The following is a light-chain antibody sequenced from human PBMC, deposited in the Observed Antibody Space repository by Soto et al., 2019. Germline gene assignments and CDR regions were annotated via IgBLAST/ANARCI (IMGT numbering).Light chain of an antibody. CDR1: SSDVGGYNY. CDR2: EVS. Sequence: QSALTQPASVSGSPGQSITISCTGTSSDVGGYNYVSWYQQHPGKAPKLMIYEVSNRPSGVSNRFSGSKSGNTASLTISGLLAEDEADYYCSSYTSSRLYVFGTGTKLTVL. J-gene: IGLJ1*01. V-gene: IGLV2-14*01. CDR3: SSYTSSRLYV.